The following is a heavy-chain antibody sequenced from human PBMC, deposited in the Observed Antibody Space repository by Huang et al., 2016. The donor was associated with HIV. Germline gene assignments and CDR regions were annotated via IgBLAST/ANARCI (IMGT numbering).Heavy chain of an antibody. D-gene: IGHD3-10*01. CDR3: ARRLRYYYGSGRTSGYFDY. V-gene: IGHV3-7*01. Sequence: EVQLVESGGGLVQPGGSLRLSCTASGFTFSSYWVSWVRKAPGKGLEGVANIKKDGSGKYYVDSVKGRFSISRDNAKNSLYLQMNSLRAEDTAVYYCARRLRYYYGSGRTSGYFDYWGQGTLVTVSS. CDR2: IKKDGSGK. J-gene: IGHJ4*02. CDR1: GFTFSSYW.